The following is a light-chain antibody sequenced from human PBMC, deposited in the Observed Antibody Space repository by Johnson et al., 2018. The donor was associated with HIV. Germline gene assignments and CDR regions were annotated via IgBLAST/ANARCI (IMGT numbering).Light chain of an antibody. V-gene: IGLV1-51*01. CDR3: GTWNSRLSAYV. CDR1: SSNIGNNY. CDR2: DNN. J-gene: IGLJ1*01. Sequence: QSVLTQPPSVSAAPGQKVTISCSGSSSNIGNNYVSWYQQLPGTAPKLLIYDNNKRPSGFCDRFSGSKSGTSATLGINGLETGDEADYYCGTWNSRLSAYVLGTGTKVTVL.